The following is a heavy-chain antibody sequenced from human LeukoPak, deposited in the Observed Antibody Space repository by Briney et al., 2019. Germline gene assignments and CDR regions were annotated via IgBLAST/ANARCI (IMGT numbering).Heavy chain of an antibody. Sequence: SETLPLTCTVSGVSISSYYWSWIRQPPGKGLEWIGHIYYSGSTNTNYNPSLKSRVTISVDTSKNQFSLKLSSVTAADTAVYYCARIRGGSGYDDYWGQGTLVTVSS. CDR3: ARIRGGSGYDDY. CDR2: IYYSGSTNT. CDR1: GVSISSYY. J-gene: IGHJ4*02. D-gene: IGHD5-12*01. V-gene: IGHV4-59*08.